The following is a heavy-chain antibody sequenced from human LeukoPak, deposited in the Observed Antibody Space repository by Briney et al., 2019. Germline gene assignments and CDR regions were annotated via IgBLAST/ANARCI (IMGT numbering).Heavy chain of an antibody. V-gene: IGHV4-59*08. Sequence: PSETLSLTCTVSGGSISSYYWSWIRQPPGKGLEWIGYIYYSGSTNYNPSLKSRVTISVDTSKNQFSLKLSSVTAADTAVYYCARLGDYYDSSGYSLGNFDYWGQGTLVTVSS. CDR3: ARLGDYYDSSGYSLGNFDY. CDR1: GGSISSYY. J-gene: IGHJ4*02. CDR2: IYYSGST. D-gene: IGHD3-22*01.